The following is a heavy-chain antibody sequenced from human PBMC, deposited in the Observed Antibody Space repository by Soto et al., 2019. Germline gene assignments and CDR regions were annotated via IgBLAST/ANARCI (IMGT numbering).Heavy chain of an antibody. J-gene: IGHJ4*02. CDR2: IDPKNGGT. CDR3: GRDDYGIFPY. CDR1: GYSISAYY. V-gene: IGHV1-2*02. D-gene: IGHD3-10*01. Sequence: QVQLVQSGTEVKKPGASVKVSCQASGYSISAYYIHWVRQAPGQGLEWMGWIDPKNGGTVSAQKFQGKLTMPRDTSISTLYMDLSGLQSDDPALYYCGRDDYGIFPYWGQGSLVTVSS.